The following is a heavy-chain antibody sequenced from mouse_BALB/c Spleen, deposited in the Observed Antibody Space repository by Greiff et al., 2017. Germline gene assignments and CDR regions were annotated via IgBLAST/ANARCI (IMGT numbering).Heavy chain of an antibody. D-gene: IGHD2-1*01. CDR1: GFTFSDYY. V-gene: IGHV5-4*02. J-gene: IGHJ2*01. CDR2: ISDGGSYT. Sequence: EVKLMESGGGLVKPGGSLKLSCAASGFTFSDYYMYWVRQTPEKRLEWVATISDGGSYTYYPDSVKGRFTISRDNAKNNLYLQMSSLKSEDTAMYYCARAGYGKEGFDYWGQGTTLTVSS. CDR3: ARAGYGKEGFDY.